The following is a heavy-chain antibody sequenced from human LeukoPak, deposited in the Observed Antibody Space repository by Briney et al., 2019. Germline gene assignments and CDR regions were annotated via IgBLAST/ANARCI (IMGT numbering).Heavy chain of an antibody. J-gene: IGHJ6*02. Sequence: SQTLSLTCTVSGGSISSGGYYWSWIRQHPGKGLEWIGYIYYSGSTYYNPSLKSRVTISVDTSMNQFSLKLSSVTAADTAVYYCARDALGYCSSTSCRYYYHGMDVWGQGTTVTVSS. CDR3: ARDALGYCSSTSCRYYYHGMDV. CDR1: GGSISSGGYY. CDR2: IYYSGST. V-gene: IGHV4-31*03. D-gene: IGHD2-2*01.